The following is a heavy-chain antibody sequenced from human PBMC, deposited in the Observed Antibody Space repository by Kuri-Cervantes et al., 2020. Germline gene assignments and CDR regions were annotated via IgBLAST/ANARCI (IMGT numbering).Heavy chain of an antibody. CDR3: ALGYCSSTSLCNPQYGMDV. D-gene: IGHD2-2*01. Sequence: ASVKVSCKASGYTFTSYYMHWVRQAPGQGLEWMGIINPSGGSTSYAQKFQGRVTMTRDTSTSTVYMELSSLKASDTAMYYCALGYCSSTSLCNPQYGMDVWGQGTTVTVSS. CDR1: GYTFTSYY. J-gene: IGHJ6*02. V-gene: IGHV1-46*01. CDR2: INPSGGST.